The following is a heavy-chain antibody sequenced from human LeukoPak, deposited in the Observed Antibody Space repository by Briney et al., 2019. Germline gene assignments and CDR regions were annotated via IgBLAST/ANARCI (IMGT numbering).Heavy chain of an antibody. D-gene: IGHD1-1*01. CDR3: ARVSGTQPLHGHGAHDY. V-gene: IGHV1-2*06. CDR2: INPNSGGT. Sequence: ASVKVSCKASGYTFTGYYMHWVRQAPGQGLEWMGRINPNSGGTNYAQKFQGRVTMTRDTSISTAHMELSRLRSDDTAVYYCARVSGTQPLHGHGAHDYWGQGTLVTVSS. CDR1: GYTFTGYY. J-gene: IGHJ4*02.